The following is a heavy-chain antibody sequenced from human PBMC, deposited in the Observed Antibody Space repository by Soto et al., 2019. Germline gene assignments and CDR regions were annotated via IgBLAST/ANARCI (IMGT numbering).Heavy chain of an antibody. CDR1: GAPITSYQ. D-gene: IGHD3-22*01. J-gene: IGHJ5*02. V-gene: IGHV4-59*13. Sequence: PSETLSLTCTVSGAPITSYQWSWIRQSPGKGLEWIGNIYYSGSTNYNPSLKSRVTISVDTSKNQFSLKLSSVTAADTAVYYCARDSSGYYWFDPWGQGTQVTVPS. CDR3: ARDSSGYYWFDP. CDR2: IYYSGST.